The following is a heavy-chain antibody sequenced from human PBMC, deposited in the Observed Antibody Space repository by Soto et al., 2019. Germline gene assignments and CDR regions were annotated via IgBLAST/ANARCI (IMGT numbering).Heavy chain of an antibody. CDR3: ARDTDLTLVTTLDY. Sequence: QVQLVQSGAEVKKPGASVKVSCKASGYTFRAYPIYWVRQAPGQRLECMGWINASNGNTRYSEKFEGRVTCTRDTSATTAYMEFSSLRSEDTAVYFCARDTDLTLVTTLDYWGQGTQVTVSS. V-gene: IGHV1-3*01. CDR2: INASNGNT. J-gene: IGHJ4*02. D-gene: IGHD4-17*01. CDR1: GYTFRAYP.